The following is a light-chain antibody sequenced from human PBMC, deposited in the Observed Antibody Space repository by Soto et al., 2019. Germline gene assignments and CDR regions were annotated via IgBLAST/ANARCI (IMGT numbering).Light chain of an antibody. Sequence: DIQMTQSPSTLSASIGDRVTITCRASQNISSWLSWYQQKPGKAPNLLIYQASILESGVPSRFSGSGSGTEFSLTISSLQPDDFATFDCQQYNLKSLSCGGGTKVEIK. CDR3: QQYNLKSLS. V-gene: IGKV1-5*03. CDR2: QAS. CDR1: QNISSW. J-gene: IGKJ4*01.